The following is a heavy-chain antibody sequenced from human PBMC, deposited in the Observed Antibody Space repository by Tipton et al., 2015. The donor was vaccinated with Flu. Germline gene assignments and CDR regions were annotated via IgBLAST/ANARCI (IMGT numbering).Heavy chain of an antibody. V-gene: IGHV3-23*01. D-gene: IGHD3-22*01. CDR1: GFTFSSYA. CDR3: ANTPFSITTIVVVKGYYYYGMDV. CDR2: ISGSGGST. J-gene: IGHJ6*02. Sequence: SLRLSCAASGFTFSSYAMSWVRQAPGKGLEWVSAISGSGGSTYYADSVKGRFTISRDNSKNTLYLQMNSLRAEDTAVYYCANTPFSITTIVVVKGYYYYGMDVWGQGTTATVSS.